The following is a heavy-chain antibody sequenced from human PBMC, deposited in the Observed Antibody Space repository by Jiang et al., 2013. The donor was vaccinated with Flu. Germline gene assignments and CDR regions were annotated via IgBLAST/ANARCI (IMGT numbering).Heavy chain of an antibody. CDR1: GGSFSGYY. CDR3: ARSPSRWLQFGY. D-gene: IGHD5-24*01. Sequence: LLKPSETLSLTCAVYGGSFSGYYWSWIRQPPGKGLEWIGEINHSGSTNYNPSLKSRVTISVDTSKNQFSLKLSSVTAADTAVYYCARSPSRWLQFGYWGQGTLVTVSS. V-gene: IGHV4-34*01. J-gene: IGHJ4*02. CDR2: INHSGST.